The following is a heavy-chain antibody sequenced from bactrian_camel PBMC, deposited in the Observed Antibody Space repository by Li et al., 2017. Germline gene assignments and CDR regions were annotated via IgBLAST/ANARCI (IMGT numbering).Heavy chain of an antibody. J-gene: IGHJ4*01. Sequence: VQLVESGGGLVQPGGSLRLSCAASGFTFSSHYMNWVRQAPGKGLEWVSSIYSDGSNTYYAVSVKGRFTISRDNAKNTMTLQMNSLKPEDTAMYYCGSGRVLLGPVRCDYDYYGQGTQVTVS. D-gene: IGHD3*01. CDR2: IYSDGSNT. CDR3: GSGRVLLGPVRCDYDY. CDR1: GFTFSSHY. V-gene: IGHV3S6*01.